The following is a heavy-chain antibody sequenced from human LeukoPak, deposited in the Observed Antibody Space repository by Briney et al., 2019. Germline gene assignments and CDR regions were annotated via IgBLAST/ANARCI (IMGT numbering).Heavy chain of an antibody. Sequence: GGSLRLSCAASGFTFSNAWMSWVRQAPGKGLEWGAVISYDGSNKYYADSVKGRFTISRDNSKNTLYLQMNSLRAEDTAVYYCAALPRMTTSDYWGQGTLVTVSS. CDR2: ISYDGSNK. CDR3: AALPRMTTSDY. CDR1: GFTFSNAW. D-gene: IGHD4-11*01. V-gene: IGHV3-30-3*01. J-gene: IGHJ4*02.